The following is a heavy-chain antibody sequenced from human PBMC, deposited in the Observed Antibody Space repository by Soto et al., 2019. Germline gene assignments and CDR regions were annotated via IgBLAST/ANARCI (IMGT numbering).Heavy chain of an antibody. CDR1: GGTFSSYA. CDR3: ARDVIAAAGTAG. D-gene: IGHD6-13*01. Sequence: QVQLVQSGAEVKKPGSSVKVSCKASGGTFSSYAISWVRQAPGQGLEWMGGIIPIFGTANYAQKFQGRVTITADESTSTADMEVSSLRSEDTAVYCCARDVIAAAGTAGWGQGTLVTVSS. CDR2: IIPIFGTA. J-gene: IGHJ4*02. V-gene: IGHV1-69*12.